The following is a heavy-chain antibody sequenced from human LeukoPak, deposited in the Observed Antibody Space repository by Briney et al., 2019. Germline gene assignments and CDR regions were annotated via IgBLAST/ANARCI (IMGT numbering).Heavy chain of an antibody. CDR1: GDSIRSHY. CDR3: ARGGEGYNDDAFEV. J-gene: IGHJ3*01. D-gene: IGHD5-24*01. CDR2: IYNSATT. Sequence: SETLSLTCSVSGDSIRSHYCAWIRQPPGKGLEWIGHIYNSATTDYNPSFKSRVTISLDTSKKQFSLKMTSVTALDSAVYYCARGGEGYNDDAFEVWGLGTAVTVSS. V-gene: IGHV4-59*11.